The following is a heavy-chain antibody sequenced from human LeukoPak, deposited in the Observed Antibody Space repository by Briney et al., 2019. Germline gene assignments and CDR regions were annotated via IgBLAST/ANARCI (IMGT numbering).Heavy chain of an antibody. D-gene: IGHD2-15*01. CDR1: GFSVSGNY. CDR3: ARGYCSGGSCTKFDY. V-gene: IGHV3-53*01. CDR2: IHLTGST. Sequence: GGSLRLSCAVSGFSVSGNYMTWVRQAPGKGLTGVSFIHLTGSTFYADSVKGRFTISRDDSKSTVYLQMTNLRAEDTAIYYCARGYCSGGSCTKFDYWGQGTLVTVSS. J-gene: IGHJ4*02.